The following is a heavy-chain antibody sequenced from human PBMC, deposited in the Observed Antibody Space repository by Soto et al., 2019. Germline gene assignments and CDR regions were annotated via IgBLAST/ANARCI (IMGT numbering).Heavy chain of an antibody. D-gene: IGHD3-22*01. Sequence: QTLSLTCTVSGGSISSGTYHWSWIRQHPGKGLEWIGYIYYSGSTYYNPSLKSRVTISVDTSKNQFSLRLSSVTAADTAVYYCAREMNYYDSSGDSYFDYWGQGTLVTVSS. CDR3: AREMNYYDSSGDSYFDY. CDR2: IYYSGST. V-gene: IGHV4-31*03. J-gene: IGHJ4*02. CDR1: GGSISSGTYH.